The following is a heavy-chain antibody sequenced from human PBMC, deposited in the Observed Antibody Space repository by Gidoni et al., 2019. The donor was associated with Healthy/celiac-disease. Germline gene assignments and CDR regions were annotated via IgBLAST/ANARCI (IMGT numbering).Heavy chain of an antibody. Sequence: EVQLLESGGGLVQPGGSLRLSCAASGFTFSSYALSWVRQAPGKGLEWVSAISGSGGSTYYADSVKGRFTISRDNSKNTLYLQMNSLRAEDTAVYYCAKDTLRGYGDYDRWPPLDAFDIWGQGTMVTVSS. CDR3: AKDTLRGYGDYDRWPPLDAFDI. CDR2: ISGSGGST. J-gene: IGHJ3*02. V-gene: IGHV3-23*01. D-gene: IGHD4-17*01. CDR1: GFTFSSYA.